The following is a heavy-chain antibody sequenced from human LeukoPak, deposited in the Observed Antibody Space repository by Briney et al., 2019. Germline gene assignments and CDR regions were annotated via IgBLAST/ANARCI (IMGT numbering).Heavy chain of an antibody. Sequence: SVKVSCKASGGTFSSYAINWVRQAPGQGLEWMGRIIPIFGTANYAQKFQGRVTITTDESTSTAYMELSSLRSEDTAVYYCARWGSSGWYCDPWGQGTLVTVSS. CDR3: ARWGSSGWYCDP. J-gene: IGHJ5*02. CDR1: GGTFSSYA. V-gene: IGHV1-69*05. CDR2: IIPIFGTA. D-gene: IGHD6-19*01.